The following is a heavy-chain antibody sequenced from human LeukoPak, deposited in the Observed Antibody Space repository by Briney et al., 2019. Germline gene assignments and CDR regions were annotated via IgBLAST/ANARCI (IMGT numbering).Heavy chain of an antibody. CDR3: ARDEYSSGWYVDY. Sequence: GGSLRLSCAASGFTFSSYEMNWVRQAPGEGLEWVSYISSSGSTIYYADSVKGRFTMSRDNAKNSLYLQMNSLRAEDTAVYYCARDEYSSGWYVDYWGQGTLVTVSS. D-gene: IGHD6-19*01. J-gene: IGHJ4*02. V-gene: IGHV3-48*03. CDR1: GFTFSSYE. CDR2: ISSSGSTI.